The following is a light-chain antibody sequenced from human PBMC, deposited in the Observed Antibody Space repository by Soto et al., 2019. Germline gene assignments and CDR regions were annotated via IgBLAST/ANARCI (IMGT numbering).Light chain of an antibody. CDR3: QQLNSYPPT. J-gene: IGKJ4*01. CDR1: QGISSF. Sequence: DIQLTQSPSFLSASVGDRVTITCRASQGISSFLAWYQQKPGKAPKLLIYGASTLQSGVPYSFSGSGYGTEFTLIISSLHPEDFATYYCQQLNSYPPTFGGGTNVEIK. V-gene: IGKV1-9*01. CDR2: GAS.